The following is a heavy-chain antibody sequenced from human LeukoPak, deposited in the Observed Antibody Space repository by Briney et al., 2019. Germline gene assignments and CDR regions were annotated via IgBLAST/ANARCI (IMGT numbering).Heavy chain of an antibody. J-gene: IGHJ4*02. CDR2: VYYSGST. D-gene: IGHD3-10*01. Sequence: PSETLPLTCTVSGGSFEHYYWGWIRQPPGKGLEWIGYVYYSGSTDYSPSLKSRLTISADTSKNQFSLKLRSVSAADTAVYYCASHRRSHGSEYWGQGILVAVSS. V-gene: IGHV4-59*01. CDR3: ASHRRSHGSEY. CDR1: GGSFEHYY.